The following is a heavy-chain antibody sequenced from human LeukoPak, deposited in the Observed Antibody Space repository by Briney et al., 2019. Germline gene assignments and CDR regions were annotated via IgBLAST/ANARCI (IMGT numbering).Heavy chain of an antibody. CDR2: INGDGSRT. J-gene: IGHJ4*02. Sequence: GGSLRLSCAASGFTFNSYWMYWVRQAPGKGLVWVSRINGDGSRTSYADSVKGRCTISRDNAKNTLYLQMNSLRVEDTAVYYCARARITFYYDSNGPYFGYWGQGNLVTVSS. V-gene: IGHV3-74*01. D-gene: IGHD3-22*01. CDR1: GFTFNSYW. CDR3: ARARITFYYDSNGPYFGY.